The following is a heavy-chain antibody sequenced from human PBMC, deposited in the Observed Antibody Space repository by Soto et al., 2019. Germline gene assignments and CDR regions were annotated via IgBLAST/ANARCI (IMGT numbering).Heavy chain of an antibody. V-gene: IGHV4-30-2*01. J-gene: IGHJ4*01. CDR3: ASSPYSTSLYFDY. D-gene: IGHD4-4*01. Sequence: LSVTCTVSGVSISSGDYYWSWIRQPPGKGLEWIGYMYHSGNTYYNPSLRSRVTISVDRSKNQFSLKLTSVTAADTAVYYCASSPYSTSLYFDYWGHGPLVTVSS. CDR1: GVSISSGDYY. CDR2: MYHSGNT.